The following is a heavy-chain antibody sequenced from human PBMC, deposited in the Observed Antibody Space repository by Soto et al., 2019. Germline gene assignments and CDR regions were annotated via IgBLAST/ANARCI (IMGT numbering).Heavy chain of an antibody. D-gene: IGHD5-18*01. Sequence: GGSLRLSCAASGFTFSSYGMHWVRQAPGKGLEWVAVISYDGSNKYYADSVKGRFTISRDNSKNTLYLQMNSLRAEDTAVYYCAKIRPRYSYGENYFDYWGQGTLVTVSS. CDR2: ISYDGSNK. V-gene: IGHV3-30*18. CDR3: AKIRPRYSYGENYFDY. CDR1: GFTFSSYG. J-gene: IGHJ4*02.